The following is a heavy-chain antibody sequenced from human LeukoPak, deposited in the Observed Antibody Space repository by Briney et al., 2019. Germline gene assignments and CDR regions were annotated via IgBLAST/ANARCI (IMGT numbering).Heavy chain of an antibody. CDR3: ASDYYDSSGPMDV. CDR2: IYSGGST. J-gene: IGHJ6*02. CDR1: GFTVSSNY. V-gene: IGHV3-53*04. D-gene: IGHD3-22*01. Sequence: GGSLRLSCAASGFTVSSNYMSWVRQAPGKGLEGVSVIYSGGSTYYADSVKGRFTISRHNSKNTLYLQMNSLRAEDTAVYYCASDYYDSSGPMDVWGQGTTVTVSS.